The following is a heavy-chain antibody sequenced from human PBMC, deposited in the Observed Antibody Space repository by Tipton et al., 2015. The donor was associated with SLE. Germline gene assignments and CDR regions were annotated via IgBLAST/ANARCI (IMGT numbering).Heavy chain of an antibody. CDR3: ARLNSGTFVRAWFDP. Sequence: QLVQSGAEVKKAGESLKISCRGSGYTFTDYWIAWVRQLPGKDLEWMGFIQPSASLVKYGPTFQGHVTMSADKSINTAYLQWSSLKAPDTAVYHWARLNSGTFVRAWFDPRCQGSLVTVSS. J-gene: IGHJ5*02. CDR2: IQPSASLV. CDR1: GYTFTDYW. D-gene: IGHD5-12*01. V-gene: IGHV5-51*03.